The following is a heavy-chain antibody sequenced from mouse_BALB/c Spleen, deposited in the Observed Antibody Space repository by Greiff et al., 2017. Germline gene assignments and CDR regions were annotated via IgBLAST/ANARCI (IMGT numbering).Heavy chain of an antibody. CDR1: GYSITSGYY. V-gene: IGHV3-6*02. Sequence: ESGPGLVKPSQSLSLTCSVTGYSITSGYYWNWIRQFPGNKLEWMGYISYDGSNNYNPSLKNRISITRDTSKNQFFLKLNSVTTEDTATYYCALSLRFDYWGQGTTLTVSS. J-gene: IGHJ2*01. CDR2: ISYDGSN. CDR3: ALSLRFDY.